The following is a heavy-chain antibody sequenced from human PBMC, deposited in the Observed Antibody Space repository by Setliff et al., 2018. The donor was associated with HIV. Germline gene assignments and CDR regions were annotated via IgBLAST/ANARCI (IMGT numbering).Heavy chain of an antibody. CDR2: ISGSDDIT. V-gene: IGHV3-23*01. CDR3: AKGYSGFEGAGARNYYYYYYMDV. J-gene: IGHJ6*03. Sequence: PGGSLRLSCAASGFTFSTYAMSWVRQAPGKGLEWVSGISGSDDITYYADSVKGRFTISRDNSKNTLFLQMNSLRAEDTAVYYCAKGYSGFEGAGARNYYYYYYMDVWGKGTTVTVSS. CDR1: GFTFSTYA. D-gene: IGHD5-12*01.